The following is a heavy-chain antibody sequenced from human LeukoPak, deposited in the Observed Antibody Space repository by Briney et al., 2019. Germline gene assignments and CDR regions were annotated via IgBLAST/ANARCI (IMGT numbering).Heavy chain of an antibody. CDR3: ARVGDYNWNYFDC. CDR1: GGSISSYY. Sequence: PSETLSLTCTVSGGSISSYYWSWIRQPPGKGLEWIGYIYYSGSTNYNPSLKSRVTISVDTSKNQFSLKLSSVTAADTAVYYCARVGDYNWNYFDCWGQGTLVTVSS. V-gene: IGHV4-59*01. D-gene: IGHD1-20*01. J-gene: IGHJ4*02. CDR2: IYYSGST.